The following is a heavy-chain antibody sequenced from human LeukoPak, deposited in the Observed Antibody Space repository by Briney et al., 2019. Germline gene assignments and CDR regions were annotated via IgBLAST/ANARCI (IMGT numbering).Heavy chain of an antibody. Sequence: GGTLRLSCAASGFTFSSYGMSWVRQAPGKGLEWVSAISGSGGSTYYADSVKGRVTISRDNSKNTLYLQMSSLRAEDTAVYYCAKDLSEYCGGDCYFDYWGQGTLVTVSS. CDR3: AKDLSEYCGGDCYFDY. V-gene: IGHV3-23*01. J-gene: IGHJ4*02. CDR1: GFTFSSYG. D-gene: IGHD2-21*02. CDR2: ISGSGGST.